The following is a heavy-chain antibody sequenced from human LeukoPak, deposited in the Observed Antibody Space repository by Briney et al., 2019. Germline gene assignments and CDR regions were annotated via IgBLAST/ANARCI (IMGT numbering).Heavy chain of an antibody. CDR2: IYPGDSDT. Sequence: GESLKISCKGSGYSFTSYWVGWVRQMPGKGLEWMGIIYPGDSDTRYSPSFQGQVTISADKSISTAYLQWSSLKASDTAMYYCARGALAHIAAAIFDYWGQGTLVTVSS. J-gene: IGHJ4*02. CDR3: ARGALAHIAAAIFDY. CDR1: GYSFTSYW. V-gene: IGHV5-51*01. D-gene: IGHD6-13*01.